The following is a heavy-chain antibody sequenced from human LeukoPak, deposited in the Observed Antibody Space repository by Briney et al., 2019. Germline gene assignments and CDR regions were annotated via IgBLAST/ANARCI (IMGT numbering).Heavy chain of an antibody. D-gene: IGHD2-21*02. CDR3: ARNFYCGGDCAISYFDY. Sequence: GGSLRLSCAASGFAVSDYSMNWVRQVPGKGLEWVSYISSSSNKVYYADSVKGRFTISRDNAKNSLFLQMNSLRADDTAVYYCARNFYCGGDCAISYFDYWGQGTLVTVSS. CDR2: ISSSSNKV. CDR1: GFAVSDYS. V-gene: IGHV3-48*01. J-gene: IGHJ4*02.